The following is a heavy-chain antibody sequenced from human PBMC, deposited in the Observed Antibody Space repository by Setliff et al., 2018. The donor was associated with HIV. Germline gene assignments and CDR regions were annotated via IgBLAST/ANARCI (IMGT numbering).Heavy chain of an antibody. D-gene: IGHD1-26*01. J-gene: IGHJ3*01. Sequence: SETLSLTCTVSGGSISSGSYYWNWIRQPAGKGLEWVGQISTGGATDYNSSLKSRVTISLDKSKDQFSLRLNSVTAADTAVYYCARVLDGNHYDAFDLWGQGTTVTVSS. CDR2: ISTGGAT. CDR1: GGSISSGSYY. CDR3: ARVLDGNHYDAFDL. V-gene: IGHV4-61*09.